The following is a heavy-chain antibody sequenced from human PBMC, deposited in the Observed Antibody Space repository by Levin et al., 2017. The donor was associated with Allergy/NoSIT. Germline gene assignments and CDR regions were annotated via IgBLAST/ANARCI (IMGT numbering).Heavy chain of an antibody. V-gene: IGHV3-21*01. CDR3: ARMYTSGWFP. CDR2: ISSSSSYI. D-gene: IGHD6-19*01. CDR1: GFTFSSYT. J-gene: IGHJ5*02. Sequence: LSLTCAASGFTFSSYTMNWVRQAPGKGLEWVSSISSSSSYIYYADSVKGRFTISRDNAKNSLYLQMNSLRAEDTAVYYCARMYTSGWFPWGQGTLVTVSS.